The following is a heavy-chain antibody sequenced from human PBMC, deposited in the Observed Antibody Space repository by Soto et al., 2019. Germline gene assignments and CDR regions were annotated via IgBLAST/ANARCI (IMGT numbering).Heavy chain of an antibody. CDR2: MSGSGGST. CDR3: AKVTGPPAGVVN. Sequence: GGSLRLSCVASGFTLNNYAMTWVRQAPGKGLEWVSDMSGSGGSTFYAASVKGRFTISRDNSKNTLYLQIHSLRAEDTAVYYCAKVTGPPAGVVNWGQGTLVTVSS. V-gene: IGHV3-23*01. CDR1: GFTLNNYA. D-gene: IGHD2-8*01. J-gene: IGHJ4*02.